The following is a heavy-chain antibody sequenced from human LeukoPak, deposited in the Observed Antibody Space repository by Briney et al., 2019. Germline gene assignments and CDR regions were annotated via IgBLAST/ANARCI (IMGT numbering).Heavy chain of an antibody. V-gene: IGHV4-31*03. CDR1: GGSISSGSYY. Sequence: SETLSLTCIVSGGSISSGSYYWSWIRQHPGKGLEWIGYIYYSGSTYYNPSLKSRVAISEDTSKSQFSLKLSSVTAADTAVYYCARADGDYYDSSGPYYFDYWGQGTLVSVSS. CDR3: ARADGDYYDSSGPYYFDY. CDR2: IYYSGST. D-gene: IGHD3-22*01. J-gene: IGHJ4*02.